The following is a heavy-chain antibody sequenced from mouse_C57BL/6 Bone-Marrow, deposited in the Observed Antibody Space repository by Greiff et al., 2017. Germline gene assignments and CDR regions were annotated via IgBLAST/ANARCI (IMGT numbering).Heavy chain of an antibody. J-gene: IGHJ2*01. V-gene: IGHV5-6*01. Sequence: EVKLVESGGDLVKPGGSLKLSCAASGFTFSSYGMSWVRQTPDKRLEWVATISSGGSYTYYPDSVKGRFTISRDNAKNTLYLQMNSLKSEDTAMYCCARHRTDFDYWVQGTPLTVSS. CDR2: ISSGGSYT. CDR1: GFTFSSYG. CDR3: ARHRTDFDY.